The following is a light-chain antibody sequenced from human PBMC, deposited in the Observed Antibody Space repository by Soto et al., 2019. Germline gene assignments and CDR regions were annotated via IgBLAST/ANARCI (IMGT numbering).Light chain of an antibody. J-gene: IGKJ5*01. CDR1: QSVFSNSKNRNH. Sequence: DIVMTQSPDSLAVSLGERATINCKSNQSVFSNSKNRNHLSWYLQKPGQSPQLLIYLGSNRSSGVPDRFSGSGSGTDFTLKISRVEAEDVGVYYCMQALQTPITFGQGTRLEIK. CDR2: LGS. CDR3: MQALQTPIT. V-gene: IGKV2-28*01.